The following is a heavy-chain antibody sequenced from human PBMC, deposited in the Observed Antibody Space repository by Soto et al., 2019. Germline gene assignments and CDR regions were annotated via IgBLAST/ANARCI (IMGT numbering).Heavy chain of an antibody. CDR1: GFSFSDYY. Sequence: KPVGSLRLSCAASGFSFSDYYMTWIRQAPGKGLEWVSYITTDSYRKYADSVEGRFTISRDNAKNSLYLQMNSLRVEDTAVYYCVRLEAPGYYYGMDVWGQGTTVTVSS. CDR2: ITTDSYR. J-gene: IGHJ6*02. CDR3: VRLEAPGYYYGMDV. V-gene: IGHV3-11*06.